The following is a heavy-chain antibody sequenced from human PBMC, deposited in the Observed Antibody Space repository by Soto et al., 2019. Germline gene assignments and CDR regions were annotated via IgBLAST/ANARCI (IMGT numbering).Heavy chain of an antibody. Sequence: GGSLRLSCAASGFTFSDYYMSWIRQAPGKGLEWVSYISSSSSYTNYADSVKGRFIISRDNAKNSLYLQMNSLRAEDTAVYYCARPGSYDAFDIWGQGTMVTVSS. CDR1: GFTFSDYY. CDR2: ISSSSSYT. CDR3: ARPGSYDAFDI. D-gene: IGHD1-26*01. J-gene: IGHJ3*02. V-gene: IGHV3-11*06.